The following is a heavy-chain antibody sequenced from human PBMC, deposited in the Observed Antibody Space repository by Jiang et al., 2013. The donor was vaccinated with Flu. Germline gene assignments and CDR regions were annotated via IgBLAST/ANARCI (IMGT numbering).Heavy chain of an antibody. Sequence: AQKFQGRVTMTRDTSISTAYMELRSLRSDDTAVYYCARMYYYDSSGYDQDFDYWGQGTLVTVSS. CDR3: ARMYYYDSSGYDQDFDY. D-gene: IGHD3-22*01. J-gene: IGHJ4*02. V-gene: IGHV1-2*02.